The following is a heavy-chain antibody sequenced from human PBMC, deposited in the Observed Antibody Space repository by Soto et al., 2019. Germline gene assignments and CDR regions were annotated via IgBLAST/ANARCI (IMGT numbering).Heavy chain of an antibody. Sequence: EVQLVESGGGLVQPGRSLRLSCAASGFTFDDYAMHWVRHAPGKCLEWVSGISWNSGSIGYADSVKGRFTISRDNAKNSLYLQMNSLRAEDTALYYCAKDIVPGSVMAPDYWGQGTLVTVSS. CDR1: GFTFDDYA. CDR3: AKDIVPGSVMAPDY. D-gene: IGHD2-21*01. CDR2: ISWNSGSI. V-gene: IGHV3-9*01. J-gene: IGHJ4*02.